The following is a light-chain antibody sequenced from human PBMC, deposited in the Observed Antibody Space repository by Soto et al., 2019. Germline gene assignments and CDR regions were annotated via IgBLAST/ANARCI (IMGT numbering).Light chain of an antibody. CDR1: QSVSSY. J-gene: IGKJ4*01. CDR2: DAS. V-gene: IGKV3-11*01. CDR3: QQRSNWPGGLT. Sequence: EIVLTQSPATLSLSPGERATLSCRASQSVSSYLAWNQQKPGQAPRLLIYDASNRATGIPARFSGSGSGTDFTLTISSLEPEDFAVYYCQQRSNWPGGLTFGGGTKVEIK.